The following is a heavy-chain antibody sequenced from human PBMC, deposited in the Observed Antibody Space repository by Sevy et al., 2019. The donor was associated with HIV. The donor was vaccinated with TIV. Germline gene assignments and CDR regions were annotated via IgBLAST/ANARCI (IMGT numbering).Heavy chain of an antibody. D-gene: IGHD1-1*01. J-gene: IGHJ4*02. CDR3: VTRSITTPGSNYFDY. V-gene: IGHV3-23*01. CDR1: GFTFSSYA. Sequence: WGSLRLSCAASGFTFSSYAMTWVRQAPGKGLEWVSTISGSGGNTYYADSVKGRFTISRDNSKNTLSLQMNSLRAEDTAVYYCVTRSITTPGSNYFDYWGQGTLVTVSS. CDR2: ISGSGGNT.